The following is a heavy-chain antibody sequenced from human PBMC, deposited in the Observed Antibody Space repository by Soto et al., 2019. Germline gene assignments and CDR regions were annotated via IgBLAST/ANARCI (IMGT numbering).Heavy chain of an antibody. CDR2: IIPIFGTA. D-gene: IGHD3-10*01. V-gene: IGHV1-69*01. J-gene: IGHJ6*02. Sequence: QVQLVQSGAEVKKPGSSVKVSCKASGGTFSSYAISWVRQAPGQGLEWMGGIIPIFGTANYAQKFKGRVTITADESTSTAYMELSSLRSEDTAVYYCARDRHVTMVRGVTYYYYGMDVWGQGTTVTVSS. CDR1: GGTFSSYA. CDR3: ARDRHVTMVRGVTYYYYGMDV.